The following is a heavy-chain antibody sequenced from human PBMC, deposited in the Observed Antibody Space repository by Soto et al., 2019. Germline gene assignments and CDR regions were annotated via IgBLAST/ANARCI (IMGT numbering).Heavy chain of an antibody. CDR3: AKETYGSGWTLDS. D-gene: IGHD6-19*01. J-gene: IGHJ4*02. V-gene: IGHV3-23*01. Sequence: DVQLLESGGGVVQSGGSLRLSCSASGFAFSDYSMHWVRQAPGKWPEWVSAISGGGGNTYYAGSVNGRFTISRDNSRNTLYLQMHSLRDDDTALYYCAKETYGSGWTLDSWGQGTRATVSS. CDR2: ISGGGGNT. CDR1: GFAFSDYS.